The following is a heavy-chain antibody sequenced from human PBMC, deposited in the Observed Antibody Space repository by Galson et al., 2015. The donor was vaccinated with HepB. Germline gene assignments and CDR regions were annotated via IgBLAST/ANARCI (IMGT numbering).Heavy chain of an antibody. J-gene: IGHJ4*02. CDR3: AKWGSTARASVTGSAGIDN. Sequence: SLRLSCAASGFTFSSYVMTWVRQAPGKGLEWVSTISGSGDNTYYADSVRGRCTISRDNSKNTLHLQMDSLRAEDTAVYYCAKWGSTARASVTGSAGIDNWGQGTLVTVSS. CDR1: GFTFSSYV. D-gene: IGHD2-2*01. CDR2: ISGSGDNT. V-gene: IGHV3-23*01.